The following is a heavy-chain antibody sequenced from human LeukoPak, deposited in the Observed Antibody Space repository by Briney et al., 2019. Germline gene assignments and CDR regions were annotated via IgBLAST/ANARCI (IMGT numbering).Heavy chain of an antibody. Sequence: GRSLRLSCAASGFTFSSYAMHWVRQAPGKGLEWVAVISYDGSNKYYADSVKGRFTISRDNSKNTLYLQMNSLRVEDTAVYYCARDPCSGGSCYLDYWGQGTLVTVSS. D-gene: IGHD2-15*01. CDR2: ISYDGSNK. V-gene: IGHV3-30*04. CDR1: GFTFSSYA. J-gene: IGHJ4*02. CDR3: ARDPCSGGSCYLDY.